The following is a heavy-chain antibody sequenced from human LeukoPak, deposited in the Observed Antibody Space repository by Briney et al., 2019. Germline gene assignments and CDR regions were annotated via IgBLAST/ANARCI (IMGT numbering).Heavy chain of an antibody. J-gene: IGHJ5*02. CDR1: GFSFSVSN. D-gene: IGHD6-19*01. CDR2: ISITNGHT. Sequence: GSLRLSCAASGFSFSVSNMNWLRQAPGQELKWVSYISITNGHTYYKDSVNGRFTVSRATAKNSLYLHIISFTVEDTAISFWARDRYSRGLYGGADLWGQGVLVTVSA. V-gene: IGHV3-21*03. CDR3: ARDRYSRGLYGGADL.